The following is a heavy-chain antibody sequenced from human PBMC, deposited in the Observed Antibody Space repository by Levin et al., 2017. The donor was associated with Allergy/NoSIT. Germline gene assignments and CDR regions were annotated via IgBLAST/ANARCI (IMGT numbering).Heavy chain of an antibody. CDR2: IYYSGNT. D-gene: IGHD1-26*01. CDR1: GGSMSSAAYS. J-gene: IGHJ4*02. V-gene: IGHV4-30-2*01. CDR3: ARRVGASRATFDF. Sequence: SQTLSLTCAVSGGSMSSAAYSWNWLRQPPGKGLEWIGYIYYSGNTYYNPSLKSRVTLSVDRSKNEFSLKVNSVTAADTAVYDCARRVGASRATFDFWGQGLLVTFSS.